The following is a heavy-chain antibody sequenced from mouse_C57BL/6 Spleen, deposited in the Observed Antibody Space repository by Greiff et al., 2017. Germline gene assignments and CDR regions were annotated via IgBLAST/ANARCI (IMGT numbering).Heavy chain of an antibody. Sequence: QVQLQQPGAELVMPGASVKLSCKASGYTFTSYWMHWVKQRPGQGLEWIGEIDPSASYTNYNQKFKGKSTLTVDKSSSTAYMQLSSLTSVDSAVYYCARCDYDYDRAYYAMDYWGQGTSVTVSS. CDR2: IDPSASYT. CDR3: ARCDYDYDRAYYAMDY. CDR1: GYTFTSYW. D-gene: IGHD2-4*01. V-gene: IGHV1-69*01. J-gene: IGHJ4*01.